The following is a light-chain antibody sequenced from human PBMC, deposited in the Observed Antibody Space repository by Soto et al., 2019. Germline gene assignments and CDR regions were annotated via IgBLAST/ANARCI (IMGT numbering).Light chain of an antibody. CDR2: RDF. Sequence: SYELTQPLSVSVALGQTAMITCGGNNIGSKNVHWYQQQPGQAPVLVIYRDFKRPSGIPERFSGSNSGNTATLTISRAQAGDEADYYCQLWDNTSVIFGGGTKLTVL. CDR3: QLWDNTSVI. V-gene: IGLV3-9*01. CDR1: NIGSKN. J-gene: IGLJ2*01.